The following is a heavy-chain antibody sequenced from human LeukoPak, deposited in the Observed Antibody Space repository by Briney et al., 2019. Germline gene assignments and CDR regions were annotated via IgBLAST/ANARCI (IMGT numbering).Heavy chain of an antibody. V-gene: IGHV3-23*01. CDR3: AKGNYDFWSGYPGLSYFDY. J-gene: IGHJ4*02. CDR1: GFTFSTYT. CDR2: ITGSGGST. D-gene: IGHD3-3*01. Sequence: PGGSLRLSCAASGFTFSTYTMNWVRQAPGKGLEWVSAITGSGGSTYYADSVRGRFTISRDNSKNTLYLQMNSLRAGDTAVYYCAKGNYDFWSGYPGLSYFDYWGQGTLVTVSS.